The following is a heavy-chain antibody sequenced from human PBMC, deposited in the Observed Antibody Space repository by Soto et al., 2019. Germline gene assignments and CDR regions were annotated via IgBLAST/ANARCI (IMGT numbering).Heavy chain of an antibody. D-gene: IGHD4-17*01. CDR1: GFSLSTSGVG. J-gene: IGHJ4*02. V-gene: IGHV2-5*02. CDR3: AHRALYGDYVGGPSVIYFAY. CDR2: IYWDDDK. Sequence: SGPTLVNPTQTLTLTCTFSGFSLSTSGVGVGWIRQPPGKALEWLALIYWDDDKRYSPSLKSRLTITKDTSKNQVVLTMTNMDPVDTATYYCAHRALYGDYVGGPSVIYFAYWGQGTLVTVSS.